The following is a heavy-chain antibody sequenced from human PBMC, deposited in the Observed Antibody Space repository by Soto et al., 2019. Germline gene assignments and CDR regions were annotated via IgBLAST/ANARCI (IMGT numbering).Heavy chain of an antibody. D-gene: IGHD6-13*01. V-gene: IGHV3-23*01. J-gene: IGHJ4*02. Sequence: EVQLLESGGGLVQPGGSLRLSCAASGFTFSSYARSWVRQAPGKGLEWVSSTSSSGGSTYYADSVKGRFTISRDNSKNTLYLQTSSMRAEDTAVYYCAKDLDSSTWSFDYWGQGTLVTVSS. CDR2: TSSSGGST. CDR3: AKDLDSSTWSFDY. CDR1: GFTFSSYA.